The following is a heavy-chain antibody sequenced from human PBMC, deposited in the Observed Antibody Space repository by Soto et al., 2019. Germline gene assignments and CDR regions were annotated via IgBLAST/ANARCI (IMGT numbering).Heavy chain of an antibody. D-gene: IGHD3-3*01. V-gene: IGHV4-59*01. CDR3: ARASKKTGVLMTIFGVVPCWFDY. J-gene: IGHJ4*02. CDR2: IYYSGST. Sequence: PSETLSLTCTVSGGSISSYYWTWIRQPPGKGLEWIGYIYYSGSTNYNPSLKSRVTISVDTSKNQFSLKLSSVTAADTAVYYCARASKKTGVLMTIFGVVPCWFDYWGQGTQVTVSS. CDR1: GGSISSYY.